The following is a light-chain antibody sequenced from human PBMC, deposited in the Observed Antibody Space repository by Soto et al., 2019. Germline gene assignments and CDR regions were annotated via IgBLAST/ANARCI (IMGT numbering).Light chain of an antibody. CDR1: SGSVSTSYY. J-gene: IGLJ2*01. CDR3: VLFMGNGISV. V-gene: IGLV8-61*01. Sequence: QAVVTQEPSFSVSPGGTVTLTGGLSSGSVSTSYYPSWYQQTPGQAPRTLIYSTNSRSSGVPDRFSGSILGNKAALTITGAQADDESDYYCVLFMGNGISVFGGGTQLTV. CDR2: STN.